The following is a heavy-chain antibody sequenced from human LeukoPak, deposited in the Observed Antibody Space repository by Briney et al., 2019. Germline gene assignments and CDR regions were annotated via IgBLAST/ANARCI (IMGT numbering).Heavy chain of an antibody. J-gene: IGHJ5*02. D-gene: IGHD3-9*01. CDR2: IYYSGST. Sequence: SETLSLTCTVSGGSISSYYWSWIRQPPGKGLEWIGYIYYSGSTNYNPSLKSRVTISVDTSKNQFSLKLSSVTAADTAVYYCARERVHFDWSYNWFDPWGQGTLVTVSS. CDR1: GGSISSYY. V-gene: IGHV4-59*12. CDR3: ARERVHFDWSYNWFDP.